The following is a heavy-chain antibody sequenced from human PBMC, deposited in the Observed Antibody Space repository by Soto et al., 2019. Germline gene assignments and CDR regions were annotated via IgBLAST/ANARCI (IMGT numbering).Heavy chain of an antibody. V-gene: IGHV4-34*01. CDR2: INHSGST. CDR1: GVSFSGYY. CDR3: ERQDIPGLGRLRRIWLEP. D-gene: IGHD2-21*01. J-gene: IGHJ5*02. Sequence: PETLSFTSAVYGVSFSGYYWSWIRQPPGKWLECIGEINHSGSTNYNPSLKSLVTISVDTSKNQFSLKLSSVTAADTAVYYCERQDIPGLGRLRRIWLEPWGQGTMVTVAS.